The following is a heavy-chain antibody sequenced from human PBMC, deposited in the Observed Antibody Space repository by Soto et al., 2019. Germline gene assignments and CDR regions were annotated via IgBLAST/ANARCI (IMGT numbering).Heavy chain of an antibody. CDR2: INPNGGST. D-gene: IGHD3-16*01. V-gene: IGHV1-46*01. J-gene: IGHJ3*02. CDR1: GYSFTSQY. Sequence: QVQLVQSGAEVKKPGASVKISCEASGYSFTSQYVHWVRQAPGQGLEWMGIINPNGGSTTYAQKFRGRVTMTREPARKTVYMERGTLTLGDTAVFYCGREKGLGPGGGGTEPLDIWGQGTMVTVAS. CDR3: GREKGLGPGGGGTEPLDI.